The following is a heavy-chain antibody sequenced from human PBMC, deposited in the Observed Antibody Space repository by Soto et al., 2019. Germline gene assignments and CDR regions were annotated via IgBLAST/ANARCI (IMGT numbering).Heavy chain of an antibody. CDR3: ARRERAAGTDWWFDP. V-gene: IGHV4-39*01. J-gene: IGHJ5*02. CDR2: IYYSGST. D-gene: IGHD6-13*01. CDR1: GGSISSSSFH. Sequence: QLQLQESGPGLVKPSETLSLTCTVSGGSISSSSFHWGWIRQPPGKGLEWIGSIYYSGSTYYSPSLKSLVTISVDTAQNQFSLQHSSVTAADTDVYYCARRERAAGTDWWFDPWGQGTLVTVSS.